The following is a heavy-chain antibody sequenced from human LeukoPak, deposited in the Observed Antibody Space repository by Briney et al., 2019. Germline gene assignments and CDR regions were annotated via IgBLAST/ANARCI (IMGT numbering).Heavy chain of an antibody. D-gene: IGHD5-12*01. CDR1: GYSFTTYS. V-gene: IGHV5-51*01. CDR3: ARKSETKAPGY. J-gene: IGHJ1*01. Sequence: GESLESFCKASGYSFTTYSIGWVRQMPGKGLEWMGIVYPDDSETRYSPSFEGQVTFSVDISINTAYLQWNSLKASDSAMYYCARKSETKAPGYWGPGPLDTVSS. CDR2: VYPDDSET.